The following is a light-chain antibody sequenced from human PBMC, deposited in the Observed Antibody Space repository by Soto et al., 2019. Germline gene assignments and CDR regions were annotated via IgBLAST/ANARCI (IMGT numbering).Light chain of an antibody. Sequence: QXPXTXXLSXGERATLSCRASQSVRSNYLAWYQQKPGQAPRLLIYGASSRATGIPDRFGGSGSGTDFTLTISRLEPEDFAVYYCQQYASSPLTFGGGTKVEIK. CDR3: QQYASSPLT. J-gene: IGKJ4*01. CDR1: QSVRSNY. CDR2: GAS. V-gene: IGKV3-20*01.